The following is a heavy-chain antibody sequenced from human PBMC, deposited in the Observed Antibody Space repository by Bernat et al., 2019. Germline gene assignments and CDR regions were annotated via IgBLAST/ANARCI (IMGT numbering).Heavy chain of an antibody. V-gene: IGHV3-9*01. CDR3: AKDSSSSAWYFDY. CDR1: GFTFDDYA. D-gene: IGHD6-6*01. J-gene: IGHJ4*02. CDR2: ISWNSGSI. Sequence: EVQLVESGGGLVQPGRSLRLSCAASGFTFDDYAMHWVRQAPGKGLEWVSGISWNSGSIGYADSVKGRFTISRDNAKNSLYLQMNSLRAEDTALYYCAKDSSSSAWYFDYWGQGTLVTVSS.